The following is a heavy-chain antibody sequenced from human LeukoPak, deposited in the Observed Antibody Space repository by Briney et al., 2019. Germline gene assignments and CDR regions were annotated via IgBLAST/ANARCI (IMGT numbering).Heavy chain of an antibody. Sequence: RGESLKISCKGSGYTFTNYWIGWVRQMPGKGLAWMGIINPGDSGTRYSPSFQGQVTISADKSINTAYLQWSSLKASDTAIYHCARRMYDTYGYPFDYWGQGTLVTVSS. CDR1: GYTFTNYW. D-gene: IGHD5-18*01. J-gene: IGHJ4*02. CDR3: ARRMYDTYGYPFDY. V-gene: IGHV5-51*01. CDR2: INPGDSGT.